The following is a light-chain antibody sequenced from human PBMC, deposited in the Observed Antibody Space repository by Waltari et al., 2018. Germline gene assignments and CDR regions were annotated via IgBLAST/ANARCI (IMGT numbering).Light chain of an antibody. V-gene: IGLV2-23*02. CDR3: CSYAGSSTSV. CDR1: SSDVGSYNL. Sequence: QSALTQPASVSGSPGQSITISCTGTSSDVGSYNLVSWYQQHPGKAPKLMIYEVSKRPSGVSHRFYGSKSGNTASLIISGLQAEDEADYYCCSYAGSSTSVFGTGTKVTVL. J-gene: IGLJ1*01. CDR2: EVS.